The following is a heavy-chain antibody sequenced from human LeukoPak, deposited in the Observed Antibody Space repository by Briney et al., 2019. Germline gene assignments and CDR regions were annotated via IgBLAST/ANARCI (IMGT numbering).Heavy chain of an antibody. V-gene: IGHV4-38-2*02. CDR3: ARLGTSAFDI. D-gene: IGHD2-8*01. Sequence: SETLSLTCTVSGYSISSGYYWGWIRQPPGKGLEWIGSIYHSGSTYYNPSLKSRVTISVDTSKNQFSLKLSPVTAADTAVYYCARLGTSAFDIWGQGTMVTVSS. J-gene: IGHJ3*02. CDR2: IYHSGST. CDR1: GYSISSGYY.